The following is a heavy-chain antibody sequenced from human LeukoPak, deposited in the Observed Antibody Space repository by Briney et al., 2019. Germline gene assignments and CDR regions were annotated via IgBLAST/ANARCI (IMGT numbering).Heavy chain of an antibody. CDR3: AKDTDSGSYYAYFDY. CDR1: GFTFSSYG. V-gene: IGHV3-30*18. CDR2: ISYDGSNK. D-gene: IGHD1-26*01. J-gene: IGHJ4*02. Sequence: GGSLRLSCAASGFTFSSYGMHWVRQAPGKGLEWVAVISYDGSNKYYADSVKGRFTISRDNSNNTLYLQMNGLRAEDTAVYYCAKDTDSGSYYAYFDYWGQGTLVTVSS.